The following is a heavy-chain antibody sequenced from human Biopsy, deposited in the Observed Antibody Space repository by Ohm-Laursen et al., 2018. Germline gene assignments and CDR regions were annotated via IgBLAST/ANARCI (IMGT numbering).Heavy chain of an antibody. CDR2: ISEGGST. D-gene: IGHD2-8*01. CDR3: ARGMRYCTNAVCYKSGSGSYYRYYYGMDV. Sequence: GTLSLTWTVSGASFSGDYWSWIRQSPGRGLEWIGSISEGGSTYYNPSLRGRVTISVDASKNQFSLKLSSVTAADTAVYYCARGMRYCTNAVCYKSGSGSYYRYYYGMDVWGQGTTVTVSS. CDR1: GASFSGDY. J-gene: IGHJ6*02. V-gene: IGHV4-59*12.